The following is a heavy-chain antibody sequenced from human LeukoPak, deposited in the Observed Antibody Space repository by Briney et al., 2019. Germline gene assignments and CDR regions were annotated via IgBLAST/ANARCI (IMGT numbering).Heavy chain of an antibody. Sequence: GGSRRLSCAASGFTFSSYAMSWVRQAPGKGLEWVSAISGSGGSTYYADSGKGRFTISRDNSKNTLHLQMSSLRAEDTAVYYCAKALGFMVRGVITYYFDYWGQGTLVTASS. J-gene: IGHJ4*02. CDR3: AKALGFMVRGVITYYFDY. CDR1: GFTFSSYA. CDR2: ISGSGGST. D-gene: IGHD3-10*01. V-gene: IGHV3-23*01.